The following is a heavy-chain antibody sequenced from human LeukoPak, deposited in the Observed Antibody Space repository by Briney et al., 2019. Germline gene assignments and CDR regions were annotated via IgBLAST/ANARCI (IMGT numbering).Heavy chain of an antibody. Sequence: GGSLSLFCTASGFPFCRYWKHWVRRAPGKGLVWVSRVNSDGTGTTYADSVEGRFTISKDNDKKTVYLQMNSLRAEDTAIYYCIRTLIVATSSDMDVWGKGTTVTVSS. V-gene: IGHV3-74*01. D-gene: IGHD5-12*01. J-gene: IGHJ6*03. CDR2: VNSDGTGT. CDR3: IRTLIVATSSDMDV. CDR1: GFPFCRYW.